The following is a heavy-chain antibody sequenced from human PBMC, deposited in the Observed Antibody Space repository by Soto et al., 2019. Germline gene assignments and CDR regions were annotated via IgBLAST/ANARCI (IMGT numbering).Heavy chain of an antibody. Sequence: GSLRLSCAASGFTFNKFDMSWVRQAPGEGLEWISVISPGGDTTYYADSVKGRFSIFRDNSKNMVYLQMNGLRAEDTAVYYCAKGSRLDPHWGQGALVTVSS. CDR3: AKGSRLDPH. D-gene: IGHD5-12*01. V-gene: IGHV3-23*01. CDR1: GFTFNKFD. CDR2: ISPGGDTT. J-gene: IGHJ4*02.